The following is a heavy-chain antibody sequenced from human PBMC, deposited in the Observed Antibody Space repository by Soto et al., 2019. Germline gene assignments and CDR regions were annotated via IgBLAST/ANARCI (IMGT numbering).Heavy chain of an antibody. D-gene: IGHD5-18*01. Sequence: QVQLVQSGAEVKKPGSSVKVSCKASGGTFSSYAISWVRQAPGQGLEWMGGIIPIFGTANYAQKFQGRVTITADESTSTDYMELSSLRTEDTAVYYCARRSESPHSYGYFTDAFDIWGQGTMVTVSS. CDR3: ARRSESPHSYGYFTDAFDI. V-gene: IGHV1-69*01. CDR1: GGTFSSYA. J-gene: IGHJ3*02. CDR2: IIPIFGTA.